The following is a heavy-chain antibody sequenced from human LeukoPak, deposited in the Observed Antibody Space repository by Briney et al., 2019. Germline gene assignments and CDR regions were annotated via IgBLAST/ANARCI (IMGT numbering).Heavy chain of an antibody. Sequence: GGSLRLSCAASGFTFSSYSMNWVRQAPGKGLEGGSSISSSSSYIYYADSVKGRFTISRDNAKNSLYLQMNSLRAEDTAVYYCASRSSDDYYDSSGLLYFQHWGQGTLVTVSS. J-gene: IGHJ1*01. CDR3: ASRSSDDYYDSSGLLYFQH. V-gene: IGHV3-21*01. D-gene: IGHD3-22*01. CDR1: GFTFSSYS. CDR2: ISSSSSYI.